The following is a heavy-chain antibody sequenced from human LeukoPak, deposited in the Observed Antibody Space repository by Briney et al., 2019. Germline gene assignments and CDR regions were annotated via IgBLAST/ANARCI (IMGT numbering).Heavy chain of an antibody. D-gene: IGHD6-6*01. CDR3: ATRRRGFPFDY. CDR1: GGSFSGYY. CDR2: INHSGST. J-gene: IGHJ4*02. V-gene: IGHV4-34*01. Sequence: SETLSLTCAVYGGSFSGYYWSWIRQPPGKGLEWIGEINHSGSTNYNPSLKSRVTISVDTSKNQFSLKLSSVTAADTAVYYCATRRRGFPFDYWGQGTLVTVSS.